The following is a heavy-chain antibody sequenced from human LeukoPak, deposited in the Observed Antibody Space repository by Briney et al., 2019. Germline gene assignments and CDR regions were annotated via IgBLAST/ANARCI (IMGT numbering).Heavy chain of an antibody. J-gene: IGHJ4*02. Sequence: PGRSLRLSCAASRFTFSDYAMHWVRQAPGKGLEWVAFISYEGSETYYADSVKGRFSISRDNSQNMLYLQMNSLRAEDTAVYYCARRRYSGSYFLADWGQGTLVTVSS. CDR1: RFTFSDYA. CDR3: ARRRYSGSYFLAD. D-gene: IGHD1-26*01. V-gene: IGHV3-30*03. CDR2: ISYEGSET.